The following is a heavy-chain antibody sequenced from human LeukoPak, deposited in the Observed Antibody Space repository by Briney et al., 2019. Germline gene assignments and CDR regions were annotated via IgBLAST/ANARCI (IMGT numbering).Heavy chain of an antibody. Sequence: HAGGSLRLSCEASGFTFSGYWMSWVRQAPGKGLEWVANIKQEGSETYYVDSVKGRFTISRDNAKNSLYLQMNSLRTEDTGVYYCAREVGTRTLSDFDSWGQGTLVTVSS. D-gene: IGHD1-7*01. CDR2: IKQEGSET. CDR1: GFTFSGYW. V-gene: IGHV3-7*01. CDR3: AREVGTRTLSDFDS. J-gene: IGHJ4*02.